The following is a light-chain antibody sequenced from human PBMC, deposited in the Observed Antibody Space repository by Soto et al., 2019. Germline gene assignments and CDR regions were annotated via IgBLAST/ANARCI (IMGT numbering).Light chain of an antibody. J-gene: IGLJ1*01. CDR3: AARDDSLNGYV. V-gene: IGLV1-44*01. CDR2: SNN. CDR1: SSNIGSNT. Sequence: QSVLTQPPSASGTPGQRVTISCSGSSSNIGSNTVNWYQQLPGTAPKLLIYSNNQRPSEVPDRFSGSKSGTSASLAISGLQSEDEADYYCAARDDSLNGYVFGTGTKVTVL.